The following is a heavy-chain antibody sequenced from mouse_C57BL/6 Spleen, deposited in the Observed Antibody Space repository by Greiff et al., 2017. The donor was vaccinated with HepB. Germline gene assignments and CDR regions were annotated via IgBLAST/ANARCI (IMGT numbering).Heavy chain of an antibody. J-gene: IGHJ2*01. CDR2: INYDGSST. Sequence: EVKLVESEGGLVQPGSSMKLSCTASGFTFSDYYMAWVRQVPEKGLEWVANINYDGSSTYYLDSLKSRFIISRDNAKNILYLQMSSLKSEDTATYYCARESSYYYGSSYFDYWGQGTTLTVSS. D-gene: IGHD1-1*01. CDR3: ARESSYYYGSSYFDY. CDR1: GFTFSDYY. V-gene: IGHV5-16*01.